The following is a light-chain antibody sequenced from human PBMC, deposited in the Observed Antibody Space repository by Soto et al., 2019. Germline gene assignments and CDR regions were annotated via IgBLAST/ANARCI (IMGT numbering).Light chain of an antibody. CDR1: TSNIGNNY. CDR2: DNN. V-gene: IGLV1-51*01. CDR3: GSWDTSLSGSFV. J-gene: IGLJ1*01. Sequence: QSVLTQPPSVSAAPGQKVTISCSGSTSNIGNNYVSWYQQLPGTAPKLLIYDNNKRPSGIPDRFSGSKSGTSATLGITGLQTGDDADYYCGSWDTSLSGSFVFGTGTKLTVL.